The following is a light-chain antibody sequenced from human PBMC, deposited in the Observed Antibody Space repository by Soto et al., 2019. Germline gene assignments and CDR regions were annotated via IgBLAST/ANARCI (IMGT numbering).Light chain of an antibody. CDR2: KAT. J-gene: IGKJ4*01. CDR3: QQYNDVLT. V-gene: IGKV1-5*03. CDR1: QTVNTW. Sequence: VQMTQSPSTLSASVGDRVTITCRASQTVNTWLAWYQQKPGKAPKLLIQKATSLESGVPSRFSGSGTGTEVTLTISSLRPDGFPTYYCQQYNDVLTVGGGTRAEI.